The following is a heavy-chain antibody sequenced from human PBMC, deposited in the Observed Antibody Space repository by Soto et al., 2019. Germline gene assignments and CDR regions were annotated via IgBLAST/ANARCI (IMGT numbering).Heavy chain of an antibody. CDR3: AKEASYGLPSLDY. CDR1: GFTFDDYT. V-gene: IGHV3-43*01. Sequence: GSLRLSCAASGFTFDDYTMHSVRQAPGKGLEWVSLISWDGGSTYYADSVKGRFTISRDNSKNSLYLQMNSLRTEDTALYYCAKEASYGLPSLDYWGQGTLVTVSS. J-gene: IGHJ4*02. D-gene: IGHD5-18*01. CDR2: ISWDGGST.